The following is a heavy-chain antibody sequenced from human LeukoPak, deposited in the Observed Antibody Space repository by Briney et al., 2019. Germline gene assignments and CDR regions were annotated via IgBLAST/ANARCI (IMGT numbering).Heavy chain of an antibody. CDR2: IIPIFGTA. CDR1: GYTFPSYA. V-gene: IGHV1-69*13. Sequence: GASVKVSCKASGYTFPSYAISWVRQAPGQGLEWMGGIIPIFGTANYAQKFQGRVTITADESTSTAYMELSSLRSEDTAVYYCARDTVSHGSGWYGGYYYYGMDVWGQGTTVTVSS. J-gene: IGHJ6*02. CDR3: ARDTVSHGSGWYGGYYYYGMDV. D-gene: IGHD6-19*01.